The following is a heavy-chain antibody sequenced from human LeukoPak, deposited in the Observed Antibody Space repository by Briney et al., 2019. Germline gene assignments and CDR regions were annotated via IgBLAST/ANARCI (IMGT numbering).Heavy chain of an antibody. Sequence: GESLKISCKGSGYRFSSYWIGWVRQMPGKGLEWMGIIYPGDSDTRYSPSFQGQVTISADKSITTAYLQWSSLKASDTAMYYCAGPQGGYNSSGPSWGYWGQGTLVTVSS. J-gene: IGHJ4*02. V-gene: IGHV5-51*01. CDR2: IYPGDSDT. CDR3: AGPQGGYNSSGPSWGY. D-gene: IGHD3-22*01. CDR1: GYRFSSYW.